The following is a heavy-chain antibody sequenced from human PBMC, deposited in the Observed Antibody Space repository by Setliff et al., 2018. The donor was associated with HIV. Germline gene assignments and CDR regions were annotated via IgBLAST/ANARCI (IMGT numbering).Heavy chain of an antibody. D-gene: IGHD2-21*02. J-gene: IGHJ3*02. V-gene: IGHV1-8*02. CDR3: ARVTPYCGGDCFDAFDI. CDR2: MNPNSGNT. Sequence: ASVKVSCKASGYTFTNYDINWVRQATGQGLEWMGWMNPNSGNTGYAQKFLGRVTMTRDTSISTAYMELRSLRSEDTAVYFCARVTPYCGGDCFDAFDIWGQGTMVTVSS. CDR1: GYTFTNYD.